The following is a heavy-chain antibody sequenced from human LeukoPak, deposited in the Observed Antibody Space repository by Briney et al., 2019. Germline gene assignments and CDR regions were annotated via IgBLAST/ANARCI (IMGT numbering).Heavy chain of an antibody. CDR1: GGSFSGYY. J-gene: IGHJ4*02. D-gene: IGHD4-17*01. CDR3: ASLRTTVTTIDY. Sequence: SETLSLTCAGYGGSFSGYYWSWIRQPPGKGLEWIGEIYHSGSTNYNPSLKSRVTISVDTSKNQFSLKLSSVTAADTAVYYCASLRTTVTTIDYWGQGTLVTVSA. CDR2: IYHSGST. V-gene: IGHV4-34*01.